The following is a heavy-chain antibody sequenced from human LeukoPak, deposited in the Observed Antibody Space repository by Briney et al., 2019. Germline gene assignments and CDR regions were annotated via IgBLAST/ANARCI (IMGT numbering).Heavy chain of an antibody. CDR1: GFTFSSYW. D-gene: IGHD3-22*01. Sequence: GGSLRLSCAASGFTFSSYWMSWVRQAPGKGLEWVANIMQDGSEKYYVDPVKGRFTISRDNAKNSLYLQMNSLRAEDTAVYYCARDTSEFDDSSGYLHYYYYMDVWGKGTTVTVSS. CDR3: ARDTSEFDDSSGYLHYYYYMDV. J-gene: IGHJ6*03. V-gene: IGHV3-7*01. CDR2: IMQDGSEK.